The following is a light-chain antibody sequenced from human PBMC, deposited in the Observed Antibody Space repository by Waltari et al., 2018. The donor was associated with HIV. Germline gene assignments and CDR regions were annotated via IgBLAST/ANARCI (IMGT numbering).Light chain of an antibody. V-gene: IGKV3-20*01. CDR3: QQYGSSAPLT. CDR1: QSVSSSH. J-gene: IGKJ4*01. CDR2: GTS. Sequence: EIVLTQSPGALSLSPGERATLSCRASQSVSSSHLAWYQQSPGQAPRLLIYGTSSRATGIPDRFSGSGSGTDFTLTISRLEPEDFAVYYCQQYGSSAPLTFGGGTKVEIK.